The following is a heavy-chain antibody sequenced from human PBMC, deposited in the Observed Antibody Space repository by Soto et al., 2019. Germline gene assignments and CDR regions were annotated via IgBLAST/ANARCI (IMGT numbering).Heavy chain of an antibody. CDR1: GGSISSYY. CDR3: ARDAPPHSSSWDHGFDY. CDR2: IYYNGNS. J-gene: IGHJ4*02. V-gene: IGHV4-59*01. D-gene: IGHD6-13*01. Sequence: SETLSLTCTVSGGSISSYYWSWIRQPPGKGLEWIGYIYYNGNSKYNPSLKNRVTISLDTSKKQLSLKLSSVTAADTAVYYCARDAPPHSSSWDHGFDYWGQGILVTVSS.